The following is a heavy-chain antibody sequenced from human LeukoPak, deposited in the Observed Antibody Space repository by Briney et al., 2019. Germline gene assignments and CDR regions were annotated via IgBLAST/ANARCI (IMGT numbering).Heavy chain of an antibody. CDR3: VRDGSLWLGDYYGMDV. V-gene: IGHV4-30-4*01. D-gene: IGHD3-10*01. J-gene: IGHJ6*02. CDR1: GASINSGDYY. CDR2: IYYSGSS. Sequence: SQTLSLTCTVSGASINSGDYYWTWIRQPPGKGLEWIGYIYYSGSSYYNPSLQSRVTMSLDTSKNQFSLNLSSVTAADTALYYSVRDGSLWLGDYYGMDVWGQGTTVTVSS.